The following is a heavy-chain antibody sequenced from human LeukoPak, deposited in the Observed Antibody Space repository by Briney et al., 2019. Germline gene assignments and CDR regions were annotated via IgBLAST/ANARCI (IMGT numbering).Heavy chain of an antibody. D-gene: IGHD6-19*01. V-gene: IGHV3-11*01. CDR3: ARGVAVAGKGAYFDY. CDR2: ISSSGSTI. J-gene: IGHJ4*02. CDR1: GFTFSDYY. Sequence: GGSLTLSCAASGFTFSDYYMSWIREAPGKGLEWVSYISSSGSTIYYADSVKGRFTISRDNAKNSLYLQMNSLRAEDTAVYYCARGVAVAGKGAYFDYWGQGTLVTVSS.